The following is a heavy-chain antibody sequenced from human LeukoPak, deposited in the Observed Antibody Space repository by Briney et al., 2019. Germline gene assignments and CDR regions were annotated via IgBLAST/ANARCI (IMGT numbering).Heavy chain of an antibody. Sequence: ASVKVSCKASGYTFTSYDINWVRQAPGQGLEWMGWINPNSGGTNYAQRFQGRVTMTRDTSISTAYMELSRLRSDDTAVYYCARDNNIVVVPAAIRLELGYWGQGTLVTVSS. V-gene: IGHV1-2*02. CDR3: ARDNNIVVVPAAIRLELGY. D-gene: IGHD2-2*02. J-gene: IGHJ4*02. CDR1: GYTFTSYD. CDR2: INPNSGGT.